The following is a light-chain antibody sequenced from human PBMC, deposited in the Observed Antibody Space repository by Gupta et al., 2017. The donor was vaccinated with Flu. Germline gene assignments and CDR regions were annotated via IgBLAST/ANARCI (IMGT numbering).Light chain of an antibody. Sequence: QSVLTQPPPASGTPGQRVTISCSGGSSNIGSNYVYWYQQVPGTAPKLLIYKNNQRPSGVPDRFYGSRSGTSASLAISGLRSEDEADYYCASRDDNLNGVVFGGGTKLTVL. CDR1: SSNIGSNY. J-gene: IGLJ2*01. CDR3: ASRDDNLNGVV. V-gene: IGLV1-47*01. CDR2: KNN.